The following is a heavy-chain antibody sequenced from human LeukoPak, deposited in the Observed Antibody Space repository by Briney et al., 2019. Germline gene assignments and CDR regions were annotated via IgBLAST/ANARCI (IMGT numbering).Heavy chain of an antibody. CDR3: TRDDFGIKTDWEDYYYMDV. V-gene: IGHV4-4*07. Sequence: SGTLSLTCSVSGDSISGFYWSWIRQPAGKGLEWIGRIYTSGSTNYNPSLKSRVTISIDTSKNQFSLNLRSVSAADTAVYYCTRDDFGIKTDWEDYYYMDVWGKGTTVTVSS. J-gene: IGHJ6*03. CDR2: IYTSGST. D-gene: IGHD3-3*01. CDR1: GDSISGFY.